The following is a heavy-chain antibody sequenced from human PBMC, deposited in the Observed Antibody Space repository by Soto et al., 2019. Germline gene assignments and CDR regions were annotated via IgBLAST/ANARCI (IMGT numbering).Heavy chain of an antibody. J-gene: IGHJ6*02. CDR2: ISYAGSNK. CDR3: ARDLGFFGWDYYYGMDV. D-gene: IGHD3-3*01. Sequence: RQVPGKAMEWVAVISYAGSNKYYADSVKGRFTISRDNPKNTLYLQMNSLRAEDTAVYYCARDLGFFGWDYYYGMDVWGRGPTVPVSS. V-gene: IGHV3-30-3*01.